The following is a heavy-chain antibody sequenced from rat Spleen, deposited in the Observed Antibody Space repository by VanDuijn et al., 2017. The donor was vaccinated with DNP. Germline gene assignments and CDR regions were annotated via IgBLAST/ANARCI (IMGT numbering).Heavy chain of an antibody. Sequence: EVRLVESGGGLVQPGRSLKLSCVASGFTFSYYWMTWVRQVPGKGLEWLASITSNGGATYYGDSVKGRFTISRDNAKTTLYLQMNSLRSEDMATYYCARWGGDYFDYWGQGVMVTVSS. V-gene: IGHV5-31*01. J-gene: IGHJ2*01. CDR1: GFTFSYYW. CDR2: ITSNGGAT. CDR3: ARWGGDYFDY.